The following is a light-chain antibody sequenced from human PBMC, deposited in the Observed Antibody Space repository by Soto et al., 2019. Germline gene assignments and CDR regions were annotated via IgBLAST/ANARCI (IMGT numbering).Light chain of an antibody. J-gene: IGKJ3*01. V-gene: IGKV1-39*01. CDR2: AAS. CDR1: QCISDY. Sequence: DIQMTQSPFSLSASLGDRVTITCRASQCISDYLNWYQQKPGKGRKLLIFAASSLQVGVPSRFSGSGSGTDFTLTISSLHPEDFATYFCQHSHSAPFTVGPGTTVDI. CDR3: QHSHSAPFT.